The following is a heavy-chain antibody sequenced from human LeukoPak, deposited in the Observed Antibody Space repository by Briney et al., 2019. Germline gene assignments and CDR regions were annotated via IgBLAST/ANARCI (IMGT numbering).Heavy chain of an antibody. J-gene: IGHJ4*02. CDR1: GFTFSSYG. CDR2: IWYDGSNK. D-gene: IGHD6-13*01. V-gene: IGHV3-33*01. Sequence: PGGSLRLSCAASGFTFSSYGMHWVRQAPGKGLEWVAVIWYDGSNKYYADSVKGRFTISRDNSKNTLYLQMNSLRAEDTAVYYCASGYSSSWYPPLDYWGRGTLVTVSS. CDR3: ASGYSSSWYPPLDY.